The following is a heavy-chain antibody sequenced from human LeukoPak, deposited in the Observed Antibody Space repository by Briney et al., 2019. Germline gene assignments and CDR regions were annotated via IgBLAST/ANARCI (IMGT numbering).Heavy chain of an antibody. Sequence: PGGSLRLSCAASGFSFRSYAMSWVRQAPGKGLEWVSSIRDDESNTYYADSVKGRFTISRDNSKNTLYLQMNSLRAEDTAVYYCAKDWTIPTTTVVTQGYWGQGTLVTVSS. CDR3: AKDWTIPTTTVVTQGY. CDR1: GFSFRSYA. D-gene: IGHD4-23*01. CDR2: IRDDESNT. J-gene: IGHJ4*02. V-gene: IGHV3-23*01.